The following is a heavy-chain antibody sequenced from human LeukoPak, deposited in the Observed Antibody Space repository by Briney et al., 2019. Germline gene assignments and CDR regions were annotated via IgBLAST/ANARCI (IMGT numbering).Heavy chain of an antibody. D-gene: IGHD6-13*01. CDR1: GGSISSSSYY. V-gene: IGHV4-39*01. J-gene: IGHJ4*02. CDR3: ARLTIWSSSWFDY. CDR2: IYYSGST. Sequence: SETLSLTCTVSGGSISSSSYYWGWIRQPPGKGLEWIGSIYYSGSTYYNPSLKSRVTISVDTSKNQFSLKLSSVTAADTAVYYSARLTIWSSSWFDYWGEGTLVTVSS.